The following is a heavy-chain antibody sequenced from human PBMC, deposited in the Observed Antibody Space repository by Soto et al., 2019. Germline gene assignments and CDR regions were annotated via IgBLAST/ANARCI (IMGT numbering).Heavy chain of an antibody. Sequence: QVQLAGSGGGVVQPGRSLRLSCAASRFTFSSYGMHWVRQAPGKGLEWVAVISYDGSNKYYADSVKGRFTISRDNSKNTLYLQMNSLRAEDTAVYYCAKDTVTPGDYYGMDVWGQGTTVTVSS. CDR2: ISYDGSNK. V-gene: IGHV3-30*18. CDR3: AKDTVTPGDYYGMDV. D-gene: IGHD4-4*01. CDR1: RFTFSSYG. J-gene: IGHJ6*02.